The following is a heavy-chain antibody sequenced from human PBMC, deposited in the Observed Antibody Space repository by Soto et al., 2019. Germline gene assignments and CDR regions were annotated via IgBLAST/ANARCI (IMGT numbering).Heavy chain of an antibody. CDR2: IRAYNGNN. CDR1: GYTFTNFG. D-gene: IGHD3-16*01. Sequence: QVQLVQSGAEVKKPGASVKVSCKASGYTFTNFGISCVRQAPGQGLEWRGWIRAYNGNNKYAPKFQGRITMTTDTSTSTAYMELSSLRSDDTAVYYCARGGTQIDYWGQGTLVSVSS. J-gene: IGHJ4*02. CDR3: ARGGTQIDY. V-gene: IGHV1-18*01.